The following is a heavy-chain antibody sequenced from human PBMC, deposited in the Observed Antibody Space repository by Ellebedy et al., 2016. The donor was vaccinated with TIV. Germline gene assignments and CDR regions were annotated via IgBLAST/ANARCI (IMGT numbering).Heavy chain of an antibody. CDR3: AKDTRPGGLGAFDI. Sequence: PGGSLRLSCAASGFTFSNFGMSWVRQAPGKGLGWVSRIDTDESSTSYADSVKGRFTISRDNAKNSLYLQMNSLGAEDTALYYCAKDTRPGGLGAFDIWGQGTMVTVSS. V-gene: IGHV3-74*01. D-gene: IGHD3-16*01. CDR2: IDTDESST. CDR1: GFTFSNFG. J-gene: IGHJ3*02.